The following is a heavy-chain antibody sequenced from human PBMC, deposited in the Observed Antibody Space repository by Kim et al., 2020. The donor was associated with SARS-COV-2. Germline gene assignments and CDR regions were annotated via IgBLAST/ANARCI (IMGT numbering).Heavy chain of an antibody. D-gene: IGHD3-16*01. CDR2: ISGYGGRI. J-gene: IGHJ4*02. V-gene: IGHV3-43*02. CDR1: GFTLDDYA. Sequence: GGSLRLSCAASGFTLDDYAMHWVRQAPGKGLEWVSLISGYGGRIYYGDSVKGRFTVSRDNNKNSLYLEMNNVRTEDTGMYYCVKDKDASGNFVDNYFEIWGQGTLVIVSS. CDR3: VKDKDASGNFVDNYFEI.